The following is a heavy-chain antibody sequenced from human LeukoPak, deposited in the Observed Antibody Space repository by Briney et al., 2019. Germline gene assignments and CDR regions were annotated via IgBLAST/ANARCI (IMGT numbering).Heavy chain of an antibody. CDR1: GGSISSGGYY. V-gene: IGHV4-31*03. CDR3: ARGPRGYSGYLNY. Sequence: SETLSLTCTVSGGSISSGGYYWSWIRQHPGKGLEWIGYIYYSGSTYHNPSLKSRVTISVDTSKNQFSLKLSSVTAADTAVYYCARGPRGYSGYLNYWGQGTLVTVSS. J-gene: IGHJ4*02. CDR2: IYYSGST. D-gene: IGHD5-12*01.